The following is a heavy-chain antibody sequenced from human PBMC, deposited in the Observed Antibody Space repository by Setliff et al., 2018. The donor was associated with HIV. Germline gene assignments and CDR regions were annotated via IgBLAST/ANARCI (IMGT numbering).Heavy chain of an antibody. Sequence: LRLSCAASGFTFFDYALNWVRQAPGKGLEWVSSISSSGDIWYTDSVRGRFTISRDHATSALYLQMDSLRAEDTALYYCTRSHSTRDAFDIWGQGTMVTVSS. CDR1: GFTFFDYA. V-gene: IGHV3-21*01. CDR3: TRSHSTRDAFDI. CDR2: ISSSGDI. D-gene: IGHD2-2*01. J-gene: IGHJ3*02.